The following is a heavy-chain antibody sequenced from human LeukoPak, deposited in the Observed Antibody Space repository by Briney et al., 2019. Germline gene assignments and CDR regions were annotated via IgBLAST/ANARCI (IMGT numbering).Heavy chain of an antibody. CDR1: GGTFSSYA. J-gene: IGHJ5*02. V-gene: IGHV1-69*04. D-gene: IGHD3-22*01. Sequence: ASVKVSCKASGGTFSSYAISWVRQAPGQGLEWMGRTIPILGIANYAQKFQGRVTIIADKSTSTAYMELSSLRSEDTAVYYCARGGGTYYYDSSGSNPGETDSRMNWFDPWGQGTLVTVSS. CDR2: TIPILGIA. CDR3: ARGGGTYYYDSSGSNPGETDSRMNWFDP.